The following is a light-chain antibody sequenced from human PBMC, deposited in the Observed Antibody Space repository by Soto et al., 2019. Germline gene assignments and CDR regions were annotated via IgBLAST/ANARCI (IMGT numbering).Light chain of an antibody. Sequence: QSVLTQPPSASGSPGQSVTISFTGTSSDVGGYDYVSWYQQHPGKAPKLMIYEVTKRPSGVPDRFSGSKSGNTASLTVSGLQAEAEADYYCSSYAGSNNFVFGTGTKVTVL. CDR3: SSYAGSNNFV. CDR1: SSDVGGYDY. V-gene: IGLV2-8*01. J-gene: IGLJ1*01. CDR2: EVT.